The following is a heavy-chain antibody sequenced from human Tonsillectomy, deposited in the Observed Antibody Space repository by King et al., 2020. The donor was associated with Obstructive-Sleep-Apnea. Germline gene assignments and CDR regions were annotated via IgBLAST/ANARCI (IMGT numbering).Heavy chain of an antibody. CDR3: AREDDRWLQFDH. V-gene: IGHV1-18*01. Sequence: VQLVQSGVEVKKPGASIKVSCKASGYTFTSYSISWVRQAPGQGLEWMGWISGYNGNTNYAQKFQGRVTMTTDTSTSTVYMELRSLRIDDAAVYYCAREDDRWLQFDHWGQGTLVIVSS. CDR1: GYTFTSYS. D-gene: IGHD5-24*01. CDR2: ISGYNGNT. J-gene: IGHJ5*02.